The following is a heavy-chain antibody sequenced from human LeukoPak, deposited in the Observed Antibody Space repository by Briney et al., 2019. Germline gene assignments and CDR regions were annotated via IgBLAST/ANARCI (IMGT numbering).Heavy chain of an antibody. Sequence: GGSLRLSCAASGFIFSDYYMSWIRQAPGEGLEWVGRIKSKTDGGTTDYAAPVKGRFTISRDDSKNTLYLQMNSLKTEDTAVYYCTTDHKGPWYDILTGLEFDPWGQGTLVTVSS. J-gene: IGHJ5*02. V-gene: IGHV3-15*01. CDR1: GFIFSDYY. D-gene: IGHD3-9*01. CDR2: IKSKTDGGTT. CDR3: TTDHKGPWYDILTGLEFDP.